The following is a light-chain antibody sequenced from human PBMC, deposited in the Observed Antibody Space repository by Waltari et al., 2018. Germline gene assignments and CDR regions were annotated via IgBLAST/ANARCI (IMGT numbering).Light chain of an antibody. CDR2: RIS. Sequence: DIVMTQTPLSLPVTPGELASISCRSSQSLLHSNGNTYLYWFLQKPGQPPRLLIYRISNRFSGVPDRFSGSGSGTDFTLKISRVEAEDVGIYYCMQTLQTPYSFGQGTKVEIK. J-gene: IGKJ2*03. CDR3: MQTLQTPYS. V-gene: IGKV2D-29*01. CDR1: QSLLHSNGNTY.